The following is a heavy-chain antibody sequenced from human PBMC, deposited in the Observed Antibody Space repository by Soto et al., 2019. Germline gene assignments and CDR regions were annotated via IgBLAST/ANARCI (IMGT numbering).Heavy chain of an antibody. J-gene: IGHJ2*01. CDR1: GFTFSSHW. CDR2: INSDGSST. CDR3: ASAKPPSMRLWYFEL. V-gene: IGHV3-74*01. D-gene: IGHD3-22*01. Sequence: EVQLVESGGGLVQPGGSLRLSCAASGFTFSSHWMHWVRQAPGKGLVWVSRINSDGSSTNYADSVKGRFTISRDNATNTLYRQVNSLRAEDTAVDYCASAKPPSMRLWYFELWGRGTLVTVSS.